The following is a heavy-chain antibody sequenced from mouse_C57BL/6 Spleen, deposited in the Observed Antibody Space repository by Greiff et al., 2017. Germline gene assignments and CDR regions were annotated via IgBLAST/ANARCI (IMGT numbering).Heavy chain of an antibody. V-gene: IGHV1-52*01. CDR2: IYPSDSAT. CDR1: GYTFTSYW. CDR3: ARLGYGSSSYWYFDV. J-gene: IGHJ1*03. D-gene: IGHD1-1*01. Sequence: HVQLQPPWAELVRPRSSVTLSCTASGYTFTSYWMHWVKQRPIQGLEWIGNIYPSDSATHYNQKFKDKATLTVDKSSSTAYMQLSSLTSEDSAVYYCARLGYGSSSYWYFDVWGTGTTVTVSS.